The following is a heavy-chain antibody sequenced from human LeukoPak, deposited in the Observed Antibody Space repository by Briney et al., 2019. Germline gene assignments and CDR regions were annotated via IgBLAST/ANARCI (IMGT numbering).Heavy chain of an antibody. D-gene: IGHD6-19*01. CDR1: GFVSSNY. Sequence: GGSLRLSCTASGFVSSNYMSWVRPTPGKGLAWVSVIYSGGITYYADSVKGRFTVSRDNSKNTVYLEMNSLRAEDTAVYYCARSSMAVAGTLDYWGQGTLVTVSS. V-gene: IGHV3-66*01. CDR2: IYSGGIT. CDR3: ARSSMAVAGTLDY. J-gene: IGHJ4*02.